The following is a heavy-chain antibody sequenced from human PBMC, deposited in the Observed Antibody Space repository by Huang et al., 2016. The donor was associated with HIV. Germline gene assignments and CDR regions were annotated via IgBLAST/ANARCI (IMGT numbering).Heavy chain of an antibody. V-gene: IGHV4-34*01. CDR2: INDNGYT. D-gene: IGHD6-13*01. CDR1: GGSVSGHY. CDR3: ARASWYEPRSWYFGL. Sequence: QVQLQQWGAGLLKPSETLSLTCAVYGGSVSGHYWSWIRQPPGKGLEWIAEINDNGYTNYHPSRKSRVTISVHTSRNQFSLKLNSVTAADAAVYYCARASWYEPRSWYFGLWGRGTLVTVSS. J-gene: IGHJ2*01.